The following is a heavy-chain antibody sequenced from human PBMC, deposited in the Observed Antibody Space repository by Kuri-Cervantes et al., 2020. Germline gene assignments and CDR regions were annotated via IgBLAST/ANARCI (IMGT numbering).Heavy chain of an antibody. D-gene: IGHD3-10*01. J-gene: IGHJ6*02. CDR1: GFTFSSYD. Sequence: GGSLRLSCAASGFTFSSYDMHWVRQATGKGLEWVSAIGTAGDTYYTGSVKGRFTISRENAKNSLYLQMNSLRAGDTAVYYCARGKRSGSYYNEPYYYYGMDVWGQGTTVTVSS. V-gene: IGHV3-13*01. CDR2: IGTAGDT. CDR3: ARGKRSGSYYNEPYYYYGMDV.